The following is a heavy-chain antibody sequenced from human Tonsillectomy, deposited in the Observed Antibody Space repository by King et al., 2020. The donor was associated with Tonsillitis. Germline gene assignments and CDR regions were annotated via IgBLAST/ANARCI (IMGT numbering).Heavy chain of an antibody. D-gene: IGHD3-22*01. CDR1: GGSIRSINW. V-gene: IGHV4-4*02. CDR2: IYHSGST. J-gene: IGHJ4*02. CDR3: ASLGDSSGYYDY. Sequence: QLQESGPGLVKPSGTLSLTCAVSGGSIRSINWWSWVRQHPGKGLEWIGEIYHSGSTNYNPSLKSRVTISVDKSKNQFSLRLSSVTAADTAVYYCASLGDSSGYYDYWGQGTLVTVSS.